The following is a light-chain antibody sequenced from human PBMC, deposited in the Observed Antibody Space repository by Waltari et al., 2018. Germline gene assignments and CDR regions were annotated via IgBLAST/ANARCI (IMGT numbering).Light chain of an antibody. CDR1: QSIDKF. Sequence: DIQMTQSPSSLSASVGDRVTITCRPSQSIDKFLTWYQKKPGQAPDLLIYAASTLQTGVPSRFSGSGSGTDFTLTITSLHPEDFATYYCQPTYTSLAWTFGQGTKVEIK. V-gene: IGKV1-39*01. J-gene: IGKJ1*01. CDR3: QPTYTSLAWT. CDR2: AAS.